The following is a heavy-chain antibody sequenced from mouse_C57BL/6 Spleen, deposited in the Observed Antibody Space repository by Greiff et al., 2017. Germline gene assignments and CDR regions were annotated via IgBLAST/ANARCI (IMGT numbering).Heavy chain of an antibody. Sequence: VQLKESGGGLVKPGGSLKLSCAASGFTFSDYGMHWVRQAPEKGLEWVAYISSGSSTIYYADTVKGRFTISRDNAKNTLFLQMTSLRSEDTAMYYCAREGTTVGYFDVWGTGTTVTVSS. CDR1: GFTFSDYG. CDR3: AREGTTVGYFDV. J-gene: IGHJ1*03. V-gene: IGHV5-17*01. CDR2: ISSGSSTI. D-gene: IGHD1-1*01.